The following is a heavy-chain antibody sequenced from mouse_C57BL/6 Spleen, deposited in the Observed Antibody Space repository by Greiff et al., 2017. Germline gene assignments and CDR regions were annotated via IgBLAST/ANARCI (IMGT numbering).Heavy chain of an antibody. V-gene: IGHV7-3*01. CDR3: AIGADRFAY. CDR1: GFTFTDYY. J-gene: IGHJ3*01. Sequence: EVMLVESGGGLVQPGGSLSLSCAASGFTFTDYYMSWVRQPPGKALEWLGFIRNKANGYTTEYSASVKGRFTISRDNSQSILYLQMNALSAEDSASYYCAIGADRFAYWGQGTLVTVSA. CDR2: IRNKANGYTT. D-gene: IGHD2-14*01.